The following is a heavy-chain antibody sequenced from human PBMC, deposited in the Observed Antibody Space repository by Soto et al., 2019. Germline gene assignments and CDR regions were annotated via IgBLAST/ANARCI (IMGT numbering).Heavy chain of an antibody. D-gene: IGHD3-22*01. Sequence: EVQLLESGGGLVQPGGSLRLSCAASGFTFNSYGMSWVRQAPGKGLVWVSAISGSGGNTYYADSVKGRFTISRDNSKNTLYLQMNSLRVEDTAVYYCAKLDSSGYSDFDYWGQGTLVTVSS. J-gene: IGHJ4*02. CDR1: GFTFNSYG. V-gene: IGHV3-23*01. CDR2: ISGSGGNT. CDR3: AKLDSSGYSDFDY.